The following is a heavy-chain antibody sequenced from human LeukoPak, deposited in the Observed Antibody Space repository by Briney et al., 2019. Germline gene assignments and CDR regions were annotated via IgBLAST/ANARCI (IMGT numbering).Heavy chain of an antibody. D-gene: IGHD6-13*01. CDR3: ARVGLAAEDY. V-gene: IGHV4-38-2*02. CDR2: IYHSGST. CDR1: GYSISSGYY. J-gene: IGHJ4*02. Sequence: SETLSLTCTVSGYSISSGYYWGWIRQPPGKGLEWIGSIYHSGSTYYNPSLKSRVTISVDTSKNQFSLKLSSVTAADTAVYYCARVGLAAEDYWGQGTLVTVSS.